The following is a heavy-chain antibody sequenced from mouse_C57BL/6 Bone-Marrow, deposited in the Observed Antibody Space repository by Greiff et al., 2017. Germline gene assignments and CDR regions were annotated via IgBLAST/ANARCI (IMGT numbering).Heavy chain of an antibody. CDR3: AHYGSRYVWFAY. Sequence: DVHLVESGGGLVKPGGSLKLSCAASGFTFSSYAMSWVRQTPEKRLEWVATISDGGSYTDYPDSVQGRFTISRDTAKNNLYLQMSHLKSEDTAMYYCAHYGSRYVWFAYWGQGTLVTVSA. D-gene: IGHD1-1*01. CDR2: ISDGGSYT. J-gene: IGHJ3*01. CDR1: GFTFSSYA. V-gene: IGHV5-4*01.